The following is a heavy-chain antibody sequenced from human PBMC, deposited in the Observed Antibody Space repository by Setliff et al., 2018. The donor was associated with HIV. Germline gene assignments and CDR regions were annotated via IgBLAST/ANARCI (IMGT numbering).Heavy chain of an antibody. CDR1: EFTFSSYA. V-gene: IGHV3-23*01. D-gene: IGHD3-10*01. CDR3: EKDSRRGDAYNVGVFDF. J-gene: IGHJ3*01. Sequence: GGSLRLSCVASEFTFSSYAMNWVRQAPGKGLEWVSTISGSGGTKYYADSVKGRFTISRDNSKNTLYLRMDSLRAEDTAIYYCEKDSRRGDAYNVGVFDFWGQGTMVTVSS. CDR2: ISGSGGTK.